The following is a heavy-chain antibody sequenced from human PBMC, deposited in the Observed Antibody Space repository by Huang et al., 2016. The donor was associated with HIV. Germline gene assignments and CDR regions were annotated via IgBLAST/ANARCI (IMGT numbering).Heavy chain of an antibody. CDR1: GYTFTNYA. CDR3: ARERYYYDRSGYYTPVEYFHH. Sequence: QVQLVQSGAEVKKPGASVKVSCKASGYTFTNYAINWVRQAPGQSLEWMGCSSGYNGKTNYAQKVQGRVTMTKDTSTSTAYMELRSLISDDTAVYYCARERYYYDRSGYYTPVEYFHHWGQGTLVTVSS. D-gene: IGHD3-22*01. J-gene: IGHJ1*01. CDR2: SSGYNGKT. V-gene: IGHV1-18*01.